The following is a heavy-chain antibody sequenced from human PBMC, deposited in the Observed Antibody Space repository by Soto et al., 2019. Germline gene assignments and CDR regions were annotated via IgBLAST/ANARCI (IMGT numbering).Heavy chain of an antibody. CDR1: GFTFSSYG. CDR3: ARDASIVVVPAAIFAYYYGMDV. J-gene: IGHJ6*02. CDR2: IWYDGSNK. V-gene: IGHV3-33*01. Sequence: PWGSLRLSCAASGFTFSSYGIHWVCQAPGKGMEWVAVIWYDGSNKYYADSVKGRFTISRDNSKNTLYLQMNSLRAEDTAVYYCARDASIVVVPAAIFAYYYGMDVWGQGTTVTVSS. D-gene: IGHD2-2*02.